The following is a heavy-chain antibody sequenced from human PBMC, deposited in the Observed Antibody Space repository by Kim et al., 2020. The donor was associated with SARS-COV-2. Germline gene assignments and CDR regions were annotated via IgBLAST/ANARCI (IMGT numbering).Heavy chain of an antibody. J-gene: IGHJ5*02. V-gene: IGHV3-7*03. CDR1: GFTFSNYW. CDR3: ARPLYYSGSGANWFDP. D-gene: IGHD3-10*01. Sequence: GGSLRLSCVASGFTFSNYWMSWVRQVPGKGLEWVANIKPDGSEKYYVDSVKGRFTISRDNAKKSLDLQMNSLRAEDTAVYYCARPLYYSGSGANWFDPWGQGTLVTVSS. CDR2: IKPDGSEK.